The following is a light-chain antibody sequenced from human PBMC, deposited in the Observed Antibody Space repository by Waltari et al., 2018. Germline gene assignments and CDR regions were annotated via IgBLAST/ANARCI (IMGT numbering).Light chain of an antibody. J-gene: IGKJ5*01. CDR1: QGVSSA. CDR2: DAS. CDR3: QQFKTYPLA. V-gene: IGKV1-13*02. Sequence: AIQLTQSPSSLSASVGDRVTITCRASQGVSSALAWYQQEPGKAPKVLIYDASSLDSGVPSRFSGSGSGTDFTLTISSLQPEDFATYYCQQFKTYPLAFGQGTRLEIK.